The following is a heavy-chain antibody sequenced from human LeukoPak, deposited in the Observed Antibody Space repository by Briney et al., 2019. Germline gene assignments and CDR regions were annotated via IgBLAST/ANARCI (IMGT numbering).Heavy chain of an antibody. CDR3: AGNVVPAAGWFDP. V-gene: IGHV1-2*02. CDR2: INPNSGGT. CDR1: GYTFTGYY. J-gene: IGHJ5*02. Sequence: ASVKVSCKASGYTFTGYYMHWVRQAPGQGLEWMGWINPNSGGTNYAQKFQGRVTMTRDTSISTAYMELSRLRSDDTAVYYCAGNVVPAAGWFDPWGQGTLVTVSS. D-gene: IGHD2-2*01.